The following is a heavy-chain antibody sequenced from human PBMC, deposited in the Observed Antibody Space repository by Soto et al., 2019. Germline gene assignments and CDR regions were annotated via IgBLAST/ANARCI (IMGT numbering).Heavy chain of an antibody. CDR1: SGSFSGYY. D-gene: IGHD5-18*01. Sequence: LKPSETLSLTCSIYSGSFSGYYWSWIRQPPGKGLEWIGEISQSGHTNYSPSLKSRVSISIDTSKKQFSLNLASVSAADTAVYFCARDGIQLWLSGRDRFDPWGQGTLVTVPQ. V-gene: IGHV4-34*01. CDR2: ISQSGHT. J-gene: IGHJ5*02. CDR3: ARDGIQLWLSGRDRFDP.